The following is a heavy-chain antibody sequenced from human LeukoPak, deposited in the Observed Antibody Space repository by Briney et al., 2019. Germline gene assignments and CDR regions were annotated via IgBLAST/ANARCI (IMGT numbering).Heavy chain of an antibody. CDR3: ARTSYGSGSYGNY. Sequence: ASVKVSCKASGYAFTDYYLHWVRQAPGQGPEWMGWIRPDSGDTNYARELQGRVTMTRDTSISTAYMELRSLRSDDTAVYYCARTSYGSGSYGNYWGQGTLVTVSS. V-gene: IGHV1-2*02. J-gene: IGHJ4*02. CDR1: GYAFTDYY. CDR2: IRPDSGDT. D-gene: IGHD3-10*01.